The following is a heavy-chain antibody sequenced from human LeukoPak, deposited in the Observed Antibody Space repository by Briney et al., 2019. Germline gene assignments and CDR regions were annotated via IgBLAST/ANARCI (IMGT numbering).Heavy chain of an antibody. D-gene: IGHD3-10*01. J-gene: IGHJ4*02. CDR2: ISWDGSHT. V-gene: IGHV3-43D*03. CDR1: GFTFDDYA. CDR3: IRGLWFGELVDNY. Sequence: PGGSLRLSCAASGFTFDDYAMHWVRQAPGKGLEWVSLISWDGSHTYYTDSVKGRFTISRDNSENSLYLQMNSLRVEDTAVYYCIRGLWFGELVDNYWGQGTLVTVSS.